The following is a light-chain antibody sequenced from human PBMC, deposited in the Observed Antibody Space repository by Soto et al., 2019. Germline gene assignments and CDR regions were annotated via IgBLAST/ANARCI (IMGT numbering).Light chain of an antibody. CDR1: QGISSY. J-gene: IGKJ1*01. CDR3: QRYNSYWT. V-gene: IGKV1-9*01. CDR2: AAS. Sequence: DIQLNQSPSFLSASVGDRVTITCRASQGISSYLAWYQQKPGKAPKLLIYAASTLQSGVPSRFSGSGSGTEFTLTISSLQPDDFATYYCQRYNSYWTFGQGTKVDI.